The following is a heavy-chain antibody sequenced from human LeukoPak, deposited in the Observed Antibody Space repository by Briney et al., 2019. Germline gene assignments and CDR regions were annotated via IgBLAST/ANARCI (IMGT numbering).Heavy chain of an antibody. J-gene: IGHJ4*02. V-gene: IGHV3-21*01. Sequence: GGSLRLSCVDSGFTFSTYSMNWVRQAPGKGLEWVSSISSSSSYIYYGDSVKGRFTISRDNAKNSLYLQMDSLRAEDTAVYYCARDGAVTNGRYFDYWGQGTLVTVSS. CDR1: GFTFSTYS. CDR3: ARDGAVTNGRYFDY. CDR2: ISSSSSYI. D-gene: IGHD4-17*01.